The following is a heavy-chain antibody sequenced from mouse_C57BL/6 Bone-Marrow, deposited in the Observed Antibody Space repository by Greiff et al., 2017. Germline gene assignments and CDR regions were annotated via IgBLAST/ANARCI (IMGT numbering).Heavy chain of an antibody. CDR1: GYTFTSYG. J-gene: IGHJ3*01. Sequence: QVHVKQSGAELARPGASVKLSCKASGYTFTSYGISWVKQRTGQGLEWIGEIYPRSGNTYYNEKFKGKATLTADKSSSTAYMALRSLTAEDSAVYVCARSYYGSNVAYWGQGTLVTVSA. CDR3: ARSYYGSNVAY. D-gene: IGHD1-1*01. CDR2: IYPRSGNT. V-gene: IGHV1-81*01.